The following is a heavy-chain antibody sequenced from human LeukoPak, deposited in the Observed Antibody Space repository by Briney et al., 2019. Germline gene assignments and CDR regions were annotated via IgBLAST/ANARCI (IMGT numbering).Heavy chain of an antibody. Sequence: GESLRISCKGSGYSFTSSWISWVRQMPGKGLEWMGRIDPSDSYSNYSPSFQGLVTISADKSISTAYLRWSSLKASDTAMYFCARAATDMVQAFDIWGQGTMVTVSS. V-gene: IGHV5-10-1*01. J-gene: IGHJ3*02. CDR1: GYSFTSSW. CDR3: ARAATDMVQAFDI. D-gene: IGHD5-18*01. CDR2: IDPSDSYS.